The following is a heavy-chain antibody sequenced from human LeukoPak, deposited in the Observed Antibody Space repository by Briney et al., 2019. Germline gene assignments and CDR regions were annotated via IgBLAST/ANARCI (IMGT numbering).Heavy chain of an antibody. V-gene: IGHV1-69*05. CDR2: IIPIFGTA. D-gene: IGHD6-13*01. J-gene: IGHJ5*02. Sequence: GASVKVSCKASGGTFSSYAISWVRQAPGQGLEWMGGIIPIFGTANYAQKFQGRVTMTRNTSTSTVYMELSSLRSEDTAVYYCARDHSSSWGWNWFDPWGQGTLVTVSS. CDR1: GGTFSSYA. CDR3: ARDHSSSWGWNWFDP.